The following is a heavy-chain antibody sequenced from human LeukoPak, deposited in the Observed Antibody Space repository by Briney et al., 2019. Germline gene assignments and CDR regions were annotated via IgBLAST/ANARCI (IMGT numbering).Heavy chain of an antibody. J-gene: IGHJ4*02. CDR3: AKDPGPYYYDSSGYYEKAYFDY. D-gene: IGHD3-22*01. Sequence: PGGSLRLSCAASGFTFDDYAMHWVRQAPGKGLEWVSGISWNSGSIGYADSVKGRFTISRDNAKNSLYLQMNSLRAEDTALYYCAKDPGPYYYDSSGYYEKAYFDYWGQGTLVTVSS. CDR1: GFTFDDYA. CDR2: ISWNSGSI. V-gene: IGHV3-9*01.